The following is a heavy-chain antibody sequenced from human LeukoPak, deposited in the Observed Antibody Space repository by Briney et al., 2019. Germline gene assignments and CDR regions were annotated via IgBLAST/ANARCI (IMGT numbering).Heavy chain of an antibody. D-gene: IGHD2-2*02. CDR1: GFTFRSYG. Sequence: GGSLRLSCAASGFTFRSYGMHWVRQAPGKGLEWVAFIRYDGSNKYYADSVKGRFTIPRDKSKNTLYLQMSSLRAEDTAVYYCARDIVVPAAIPDYWGQGTLVTVSS. J-gene: IGHJ4*02. CDR3: ARDIVVPAAIPDY. V-gene: IGHV3-30*02. CDR2: IRYDGSNK.